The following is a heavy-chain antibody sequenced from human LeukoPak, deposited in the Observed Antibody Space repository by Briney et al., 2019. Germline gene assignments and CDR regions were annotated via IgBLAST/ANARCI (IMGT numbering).Heavy chain of an antibody. CDR3: AKQVWQLANYFDY. V-gene: IGHV3-23*01. CDR2: ISGSGGST. CDR1: GFTFKGYW. Sequence: GGSLRLSCAASGFTFKGYWMSWVRQAPGKGLEWVSAISGSGGSTYYADSVKGRFTISRDNSKNTLYLQMNSLRAEDTAVYYCAKQVWQLANYFDYWGQGTLVTVSS. J-gene: IGHJ4*02. D-gene: IGHD6-13*01.